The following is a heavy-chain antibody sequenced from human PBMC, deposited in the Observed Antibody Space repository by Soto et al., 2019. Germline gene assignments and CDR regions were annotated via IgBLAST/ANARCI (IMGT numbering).Heavy chain of an antibody. CDR2: IYPGDSDT. D-gene: IGHD1-26*01. J-gene: IGHJ3*02. CDR3: AGHYVVGGGSGSCNDAFDI. V-gene: IGHV5-51*01. Sequence: GESLKISCKGSGYSFTSYWIGWVRQMPGKGLEWMGIIYPGDSDTRYSPSFQGQVTITADKSISTAYLQWSSLKASDTAMYYCAGHYVVGGGSGSCNDAFDIWGQGTMVTVSS. CDR1: GYSFTSYW.